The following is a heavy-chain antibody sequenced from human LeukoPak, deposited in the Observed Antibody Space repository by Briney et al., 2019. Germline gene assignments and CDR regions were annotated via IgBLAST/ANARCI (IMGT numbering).Heavy chain of an antibody. CDR2: ISGSGTTI. CDR3: ARADYDFWSGYTRRYYYMDV. Sequence: GGSLRLSCAASGFTFSDYYMSWIRQAPGKGLEWVSYISGSGTTISYADSVKGRFTIFRDNAKNSLYLQMNSLRAEDTAVYYCARADYDFWSGYTRRYYYMDVWGKGTTVTVSS. CDR1: GFTFSDYY. J-gene: IGHJ6*03. D-gene: IGHD3-3*01. V-gene: IGHV3-11*04.